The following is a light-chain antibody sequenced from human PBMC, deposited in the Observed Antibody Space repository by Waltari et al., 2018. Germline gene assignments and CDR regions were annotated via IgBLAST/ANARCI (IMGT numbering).Light chain of an antibody. V-gene: IGKV3-20*01. J-gene: IGKJ4*01. CDR2: GAS. CDR3: QQYDGIVLT. CDR1: PTVTSIS. Sequence: EIVLTQSPGTLSLSPGERATLSCRASPTVTSISLSWYQQKPGQAPRLLIYGASTRATGIPDRVSGSGSGTDFTLTISRLEPEDFAVYYCQQYDGIVLTFGGGTKAEI.